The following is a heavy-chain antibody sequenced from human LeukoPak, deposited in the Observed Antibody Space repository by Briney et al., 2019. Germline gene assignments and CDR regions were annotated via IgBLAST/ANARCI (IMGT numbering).Heavy chain of an antibody. D-gene: IGHD2-2*01. CDR1: GGSFSGYY. V-gene: IGHV4-34*01. CDR3: AGGLGSTSFAFDI. Sequence: SETLSLTCAVYGGSFSGYYWSWIRQPPGKGLEWIGEINHSGSTNYNPSLKSRVTISVDTSKNQFSLKLSSVTAADTAVYYCAGGLGSTSFAFDIWGQGTMVTVSS. CDR2: INHSGST. J-gene: IGHJ3*02.